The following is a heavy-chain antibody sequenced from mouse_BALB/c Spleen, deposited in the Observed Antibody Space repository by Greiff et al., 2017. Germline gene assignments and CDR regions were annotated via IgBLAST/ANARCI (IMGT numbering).Heavy chain of an antibody. J-gene: IGHJ4*01. D-gene: IGHD2-4*01. CDR3: ARRSDYGSTGYAMDY. V-gene: IGHV1S29*02. Sequence: EVQLKQSGPELVKPGASVKISCKASGYTFTDYNMHWVKQSHGKSLEWIGYIYPYNGGTGYNQKFKSKATLTVDNSSSTAYMELRSLTSEDSAVYYCARRSDYGSTGYAMDYWGQGTSVTVSS. CDR1: GYTFTDYN. CDR2: IYPYNGGT.